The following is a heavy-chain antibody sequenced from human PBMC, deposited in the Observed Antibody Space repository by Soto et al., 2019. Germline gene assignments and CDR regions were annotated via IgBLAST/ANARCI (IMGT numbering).Heavy chain of an antibody. J-gene: IGHJ6*02. CDR1: GYTFTSYG. CDR2: INAGNRNT. CDR3: ARASGAGWSRTDYARGV. Sequence: ASVKVSCKASGYTFTSYGISWVRQAPGQRLEWMAWINAGNRNTKYSQRFQGRVTVTRDTSANTTYMELSNLRSEDTAVYYCARASGAGWSRTDYARGVWGQGTTVTVSS. V-gene: IGHV1-18*04. D-gene: IGHD3-10*01.